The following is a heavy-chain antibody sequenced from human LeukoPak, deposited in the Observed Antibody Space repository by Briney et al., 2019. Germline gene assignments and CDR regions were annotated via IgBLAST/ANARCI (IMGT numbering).Heavy chain of an antibody. Sequence: PSDTLSLTCTVSGYSISSGYYRGWIRQPPGKGLEWIGEINHSGSTNYKPSLKSRVTISVDTSKNQFSLKLSSVTAADTAVYYCARTWWFGELTSVSFDYWGQGTLVTVSS. CDR3: ARTWWFGELTSVSFDY. CDR1: GYSISSGYY. V-gene: IGHV4-38-2*02. CDR2: INHSGST. J-gene: IGHJ4*02. D-gene: IGHD3-10*01.